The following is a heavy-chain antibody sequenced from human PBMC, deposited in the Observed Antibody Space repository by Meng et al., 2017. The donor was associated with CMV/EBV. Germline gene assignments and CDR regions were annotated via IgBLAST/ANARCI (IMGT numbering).Heavy chain of an antibody. CDR2: ISYDGSNK. V-gene: IGHV3-30-3*01. J-gene: IGHJ4*02. CDR1: GFTFSSYA. D-gene: IGHD3-3*01. Sequence: GESLKISCAASGFTFSSYAMHWVRQAPGKGLEWVAVISYDGSNKYDADSVKGRFNISRDNSKNTLYLQMNSQRAEDTAVYYCARSIYSPLYDFWSGYHIDYWGQGTLVTVSS. CDR3: ARSIYSPLYDFWSGYHIDY.